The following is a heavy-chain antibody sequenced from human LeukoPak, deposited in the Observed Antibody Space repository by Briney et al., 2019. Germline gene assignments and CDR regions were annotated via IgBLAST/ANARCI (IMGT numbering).Heavy chain of an antibody. CDR3: ARDKFGESLDY. J-gene: IGHJ4*02. CDR2: ISSSGSTI. Sequence: PSETLSLTCTVSGGSINTFYWSWIRQAPGKGLEWVSYISSSGSTIYYADSVKGRFTISRDNAKNSLYLQMNSLRAEDTAVYYCARDKFGESLDYWGQGTLVTVSS. CDR1: GGSINTFY. D-gene: IGHD3-10*01. V-gene: IGHV3-11*01.